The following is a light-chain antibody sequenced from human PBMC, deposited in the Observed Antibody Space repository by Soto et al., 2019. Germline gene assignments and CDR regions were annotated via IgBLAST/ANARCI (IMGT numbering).Light chain of an antibody. J-gene: IGKJ5*01. CDR3: QQYDNVPIT. V-gene: IGKV1-33*01. CDR1: QDIGNY. CDR2: DAF. Sequence: DIKLTQSASTLYPCVRDSINITCQASQDIGNYLNWYQQKPGKAPKLLIYDAFTLESGVPSRFSGSGSGTDFTFTISSLQPEDFATYYCQQYDNVPITFGQGTRLEIK.